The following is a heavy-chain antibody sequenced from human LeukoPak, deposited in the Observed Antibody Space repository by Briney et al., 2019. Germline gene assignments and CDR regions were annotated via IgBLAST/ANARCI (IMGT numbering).Heavy chain of an antibody. J-gene: IGHJ1*01. CDR3: ARTTFLGSTYFQH. CDR1: GYTFTSYG. CDR2: ISPYNGNT. D-gene: IGHD1-26*01. Sequence: ASVKVSCKASGYTFTSYGISWVRQAPGQGLESMGWISPYNGNTNYAQKFQGRVTMTTDTSTNTAYMELTSLISDDTAVYYCARTTFLGSTYFQHWGQGTLVTVSS. V-gene: IGHV1-18*01.